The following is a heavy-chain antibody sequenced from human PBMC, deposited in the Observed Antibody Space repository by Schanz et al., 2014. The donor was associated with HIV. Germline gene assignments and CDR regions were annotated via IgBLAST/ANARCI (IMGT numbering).Heavy chain of an antibody. J-gene: IGHJ5*02. V-gene: IGHV1-8*01. CDR3: ARARAKIEGRPVGNWFDP. CDR2: MNPNSGHT. CDR1: GYTFSSYD. D-gene: IGHD6-6*01. Sequence: QLQLVQSGPEVKKPGASMKVSCEASGYTFSSYDINWVRQATGQGLEWMGWMNPNSGHTGYAQKFQGRVDMTRTTSISTAYMELRGLTSEDTAVYFCARARAKIEGRPVGNWFDPWGQGTLVTVSS.